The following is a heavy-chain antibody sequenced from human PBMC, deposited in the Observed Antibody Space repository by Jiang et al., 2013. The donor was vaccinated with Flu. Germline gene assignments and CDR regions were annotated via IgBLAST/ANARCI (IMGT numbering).Heavy chain of an antibody. J-gene: IGHJ4*02. CDR1: GFTVSSNY. Sequence: VQLVESGGGLVQPGGSLRLSCAASGFTVSSNYMSWVRQAPGKGLEWVSVIYSGGSTYYADSVKGRFTISRDNSKNTLYLQMNSLRAEDTAVYYCAREGSSWYSGRYYFDYWGQGTLVT. CDR3: AREGSSWYSGRYYFDY. D-gene: IGHD6-13*01. V-gene: IGHV3-66*02. CDR2: IYSGGST.